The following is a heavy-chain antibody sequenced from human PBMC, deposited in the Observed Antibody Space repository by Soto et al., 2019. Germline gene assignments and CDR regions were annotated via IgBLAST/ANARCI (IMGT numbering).Heavy chain of an antibody. V-gene: IGHV3-30-3*01. CDR2: ISYDGSNK. D-gene: IGHD2-21*02. Sequence: QVQLVESGGGVVQPGRSLRLSCAASGFTFSSYAMHWVRQAPGKGLEWVAVISYDGSNKYYADSVKGRFTISRDNSKNTRYLQMNSLRAEDTAVYYCAREHCGGDCHDAFDIWGQGTMVTVSS. CDR1: GFTFSSYA. CDR3: AREHCGGDCHDAFDI. J-gene: IGHJ3*02.